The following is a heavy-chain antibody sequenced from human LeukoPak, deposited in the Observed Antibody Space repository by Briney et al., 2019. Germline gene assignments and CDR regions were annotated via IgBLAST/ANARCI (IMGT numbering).Heavy chain of an antibody. CDR1: GDTFTSYN. J-gene: IGHJ4*02. D-gene: IGHD3-16*01. V-gene: IGHV1-46*01. CDR3: ARESGHVFDY. Sequence: ASLKVSCKASGDTFTSYNIQWVRQAPGQGLEWMGIINPSDGGTGYAQKFQDRVTMTRDTSTSTAYMDLNSLTSEDTAVYYCARESGHVFDYWGQGTLVTVSS. CDR2: INPSDGGT.